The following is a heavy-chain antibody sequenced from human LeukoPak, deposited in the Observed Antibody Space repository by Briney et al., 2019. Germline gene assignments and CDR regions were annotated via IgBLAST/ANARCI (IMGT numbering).Heavy chain of an antibody. CDR1: GFTFSNAW. CDR3: TTGSHEIAARLVWYYYYYMDV. Sequence: PGGSLRLSCAASGFTFSNAWMSWVRQAPGKGLEWVGRIKSKTDGGTTDYAAPVKGRFTISRDDSKNTLYLQMNSLKTEDTAVYYCTTGSHEIAARLVWYYYYYMDVWGKGTTVTVSS. V-gene: IGHV3-15*01. D-gene: IGHD6-6*01. J-gene: IGHJ6*03. CDR2: IKSKTDGGTT.